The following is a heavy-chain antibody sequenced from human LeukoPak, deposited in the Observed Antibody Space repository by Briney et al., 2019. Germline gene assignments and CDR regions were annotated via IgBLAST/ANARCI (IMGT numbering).Heavy chain of an antibody. CDR1: GYTFTSYG. V-gene: IGHV1-18*01. Sequence: ASVKVSCKASGYTFTSYGISWVRQAPGQGLEWMGWISAYNGNTNYAQKLQGRVTMTTDTSTSTAYMELRSLRSDDTAVYYCARDDSGWSRPILVLWGQGTLVTVSS. J-gene: IGHJ4*02. D-gene: IGHD6-19*01. CDR3: ARDDSGWSRPILVL. CDR2: ISAYNGNT.